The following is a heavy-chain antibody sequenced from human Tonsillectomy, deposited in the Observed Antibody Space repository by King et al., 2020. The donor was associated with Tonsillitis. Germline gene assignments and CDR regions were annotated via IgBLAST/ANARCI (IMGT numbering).Heavy chain of an antibody. CDR3: ARGVRDGSGMFANARKAFYFDY. CDR2: INHSGAT. J-gene: IGHJ4*02. CDR1: GGSFSGYY. Sequence: VQLQQWGAGLLKPSETLSLTCAVYGGSFSGYYWSWIRQPPGKGLEWIAEINHSGATTYNPSLKSRVTISLDTSKNQFSLILSSVTAADTALYYCARGVRDGSGMFANARKAFYFDYWGKGTLLTVSS. D-gene: IGHD3-10*01. V-gene: IGHV4-34*01.